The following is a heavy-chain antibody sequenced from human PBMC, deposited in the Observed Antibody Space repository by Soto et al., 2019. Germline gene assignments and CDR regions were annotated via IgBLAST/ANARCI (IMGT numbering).Heavy chain of an antibody. CDR2: IMPIFRTP. D-gene: IGHD1-26*01. CDR3: ARDKDRLQLGGNYYYMLDV. V-gene: IGHV1-69*12. CDR1: GGTFSNSA. J-gene: IGHJ6*02. Sequence: QVQLEQSGAEVKKPGSSVKVSCKASGGTFSNSAISWVRQAPGQGLEWLGGIMPIFRTPDYAQKFQGRVTITADXSXTXAXXELSGLRSDDTAVYYCARDKDRLQLGGNYYYMLDVWGQGTTVTVSS.